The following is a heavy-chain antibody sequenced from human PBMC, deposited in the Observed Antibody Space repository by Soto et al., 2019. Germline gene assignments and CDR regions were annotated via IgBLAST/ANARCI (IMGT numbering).Heavy chain of an antibody. Sequence: ASVKVSCKASGYTFTSYGISWVRQAPGQGLEWVGWISAYNGNTNYAQKLQGRVTMTTDTSTSTAYMELRSLRSDDTAVYYCARVPFYSSNGGYYYYYGMDVWGQGTTVTVSS. CDR2: ISAYNGNT. V-gene: IGHV1-18*01. CDR3: ARVPFYSSNGGYYYYYGMDV. D-gene: IGHD6-13*01. CDR1: GYTFTSYG. J-gene: IGHJ6*02.